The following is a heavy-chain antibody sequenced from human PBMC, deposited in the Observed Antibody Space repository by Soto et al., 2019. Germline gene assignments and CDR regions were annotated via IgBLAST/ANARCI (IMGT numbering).Heavy chain of an antibody. J-gene: IGHJ5*02. CDR1: GGSFSGFY. CDR3: ARGGRTGYCGGDCYADWFDP. Sequence: ASETLSLTCAVYGGSFSGFYWSWIRQPPGKGLEWIGEINHSGSTNYNPSLKSRVTISVDTSKNQFSLKLSSVTAADTAVYYCARGGRTGYCGGDCYADWFDPWGRGTLVTVSS. V-gene: IGHV4-34*01. D-gene: IGHD2-21*02. CDR2: INHSGST.